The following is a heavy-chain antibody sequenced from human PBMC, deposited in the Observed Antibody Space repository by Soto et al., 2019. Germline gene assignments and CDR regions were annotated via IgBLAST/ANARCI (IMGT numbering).Heavy chain of an antibody. D-gene: IGHD3-9*01. Sequence: QVQLVQSGAEVKKPGASVKVSCKASGYTFTSYGISWVRQAPGQGLEWMGWISAYNGNTNYAQKLQGRVTMTTDTSTSTAYMELRSLRSDDTAVYYCARDSRFDWFPGRDAFDIWGQGTMVAVSS. CDR2: ISAYNGNT. CDR3: ARDSRFDWFPGRDAFDI. J-gene: IGHJ3*02. V-gene: IGHV1-18*04. CDR1: GYTFTSYG.